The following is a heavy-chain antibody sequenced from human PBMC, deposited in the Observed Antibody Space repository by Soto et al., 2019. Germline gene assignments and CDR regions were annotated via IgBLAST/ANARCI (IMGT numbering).Heavy chain of an antibody. V-gene: IGHV3-11*05. CDR3: ARDSVYYGDYELNYFDY. D-gene: IGHD4-17*01. CDR2: ISSSSSYT. J-gene: IGHJ4*02. CDR1: GFTFSDYY. Sequence: GGSLRLSCASSGFTFSDYYTSWIRQAPGKGLEWVSYISSSSSYTNYADSVEGRFTISRDNAKNSLYLQMNSLRAEDTAVYYCARDSVYYGDYELNYFDYWGQGTLVTVSS.